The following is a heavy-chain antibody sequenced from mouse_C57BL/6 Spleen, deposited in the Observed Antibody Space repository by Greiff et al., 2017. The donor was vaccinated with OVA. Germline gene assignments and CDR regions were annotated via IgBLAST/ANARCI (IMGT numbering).Heavy chain of an antibody. D-gene: IGHD1-1*01. Sequence: EVQLQQPGPELVKPGASVKISCKASGYTFTDYYMNWVKQSHGKSLEWIGDINPNNGGTSSNQKFKGQATLTVDKSSSTAYMELRSLTSEDSAVYYGARNPNYYGSRRSAMDYWGQGTAVTVAS. CDR2: INPNNGGT. V-gene: IGHV1-26*01. CDR1: GYTFTDYY. CDR3: ARNPNYYGSRRSAMDY. J-gene: IGHJ4*01.